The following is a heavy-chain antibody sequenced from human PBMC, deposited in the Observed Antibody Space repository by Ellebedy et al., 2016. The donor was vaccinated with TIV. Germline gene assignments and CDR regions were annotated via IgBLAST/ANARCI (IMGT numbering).Heavy chain of an antibody. CDR2: IGSRSEYT. D-gene: IGHD3-9*01. CDR1: GFSFSTYA. Sequence: GESLKISCAASGFSFSTYAMAWVRQTPGKGLEWFSAIGSRSEYTIYADSVKGRFTISRDNSKNTLWLQMYSLRAEDTAVYYCAKELVSRDSLSFDYWGLGTLVTVTS. CDR3: AKELVSRDSLSFDY. J-gene: IGHJ4*02. V-gene: IGHV3-23*01.